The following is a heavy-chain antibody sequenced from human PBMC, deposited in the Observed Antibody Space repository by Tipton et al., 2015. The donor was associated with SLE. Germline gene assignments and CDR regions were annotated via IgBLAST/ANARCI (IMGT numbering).Heavy chain of an antibody. CDR2: IYYSGST. CDR3: ARALDDYIAFDI. J-gene: IGHJ3*02. D-gene: IGHD4-11*01. CDR1: GGSISSHY. V-gene: IGHV4-59*08. Sequence: LRLSCTVSGGSISSHYWSWIRQPPGKGLEWIGYIYYSGSTNYNPSLKSRVTISVDTSKNQFSLKLSSVTAADTAVYYCARALDDYIAFDIWGQGTMVTVSS.